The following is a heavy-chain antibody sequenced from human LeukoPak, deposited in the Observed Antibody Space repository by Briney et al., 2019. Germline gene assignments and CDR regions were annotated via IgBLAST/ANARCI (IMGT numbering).Heavy chain of an antibody. D-gene: IGHD5-24*01. J-gene: IGHJ4*02. Sequence: GGSLRLSCAASGFTFCDYYMSWFRQAPGKGLEWVATIKKDGSEQYYVDSMKGRFTISRDNAKNSVYLQINSLRAEDTAVYYCARDLGWLQSDYWGQGTLVTVSS. CDR2: IKKDGSEQ. CDR1: GFTFCDYY. CDR3: ARDLGWLQSDY. V-gene: IGHV3-7*01.